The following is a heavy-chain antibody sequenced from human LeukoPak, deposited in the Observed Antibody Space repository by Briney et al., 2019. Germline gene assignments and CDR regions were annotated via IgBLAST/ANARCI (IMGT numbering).Heavy chain of an antibody. Sequence: GGSLRLSCAASGFTFSSYGMNWVRQAPGKGLVWVSRINSDGSSTSYADSVKGRFTISRDNAKNTLYLQMNSLRAEDTAVYYCARDHRGSGSRYYYYYMDVWGKGATVTISS. J-gene: IGHJ6*03. V-gene: IGHV3-74*01. D-gene: IGHD3-10*01. CDR2: INSDGSST. CDR1: GFTFSSYG. CDR3: ARDHRGSGSRYYYYYMDV.